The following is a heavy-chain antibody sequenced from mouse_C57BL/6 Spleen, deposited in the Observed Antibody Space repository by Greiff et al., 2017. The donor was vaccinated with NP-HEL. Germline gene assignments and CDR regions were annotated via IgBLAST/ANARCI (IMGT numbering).Heavy chain of an antibody. J-gene: IGHJ3*01. CDR2: IDPSDSYT. CDR3: ARFSNGTWFAY. CDR1: GYTFTSYW. Sequence: QVQLKQPGAELVMPGASVKLSCKASGYTFTSYWMHWVKQRPGQGLEWIGEIDPSDSYTNYNQKFKGKSTLTVDKSSSTAYMQLSSLTSEDSAVYYCARFSNGTWFAYWGQGTLVTVSA. V-gene: IGHV1-69*01. D-gene: IGHD2-5*01.